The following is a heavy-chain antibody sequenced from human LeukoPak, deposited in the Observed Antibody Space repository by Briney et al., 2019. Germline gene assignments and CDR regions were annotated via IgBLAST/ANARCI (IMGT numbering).Heavy chain of an antibody. J-gene: IGHJ4*02. CDR2: IYHSGST. V-gene: IGHV4-30-2*01. CDR1: GGSISSGGYS. CDR3: ARAGGSYLGEFDY. Sequence: SQTLSLTCAVSGGSISSGGYSWSWIRQPPGKGLEWIGYIYHSGSTYYNPSLKSRVTISVDRSKNQFSLKLSSVTAADTAVYYCARAGGSYLGEFDYWGQGTLVTVSS. D-gene: IGHD1-26*01.